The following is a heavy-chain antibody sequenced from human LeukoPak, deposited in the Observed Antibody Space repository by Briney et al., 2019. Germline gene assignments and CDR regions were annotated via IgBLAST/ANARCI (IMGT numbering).Heavy chain of an antibody. Sequence: QTGGSLRLSWAASGFTFSSYWMSWVRQAPGKGLEWVANIKQDGSEKYYVDSVKGRFTISRDNAKNSLYLQMNSLRAEDTAVYYCAKGGPYSSSWYVGWGQGTLVTVSS. V-gene: IGHV3-7*03. CDR2: IKQDGSEK. CDR3: AKGGPYSSSWYVG. J-gene: IGHJ4*02. D-gene: IGHD6-13*01. CDR1: GFTFSSYW.